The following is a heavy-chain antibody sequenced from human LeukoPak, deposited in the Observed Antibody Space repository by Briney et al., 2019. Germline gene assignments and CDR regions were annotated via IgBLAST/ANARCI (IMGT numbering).Heavy chain of an antibody. CDR2: INHSGST. CDR1: GGSLSGYY. Sequence: SETLSLTCAVYGGSLSGYYWSWIRLPPGKGLEWIGEINHSGSTNYNPSLKSRVTISVDTSKNQFSLKLTSVTAADTAVYFCARAAGPWLVPFYWGQGTLVNVSS. J-gene: IGHJ4*02. V-gene: IGHV4-34*01. D-gene: IGHD6-6*01. CDR3: ARAAGPWLVPFY.